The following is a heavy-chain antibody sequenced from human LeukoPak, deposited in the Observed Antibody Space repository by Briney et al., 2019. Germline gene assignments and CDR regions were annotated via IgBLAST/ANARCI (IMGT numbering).Heavy chain of an antibody. CDR2: VYYTGST. V-gene: IGHV4-59*01. Sequence: SETLSLTCTVSGGSISSYYWSWVRQPPGKGLEWIGFVYYTGSTNYSPSLKSRVTISVDTSKNQFSLKLRSVTAADTAVYYCARDFARYYYGSGSYLPYYYMDVWGKGTTVTVSS. CDR3: ARDFARYYYGSGSYLPYYYMDV. J-gene: IGHJ6*03. D-gene: IGHD3-10*01. CDR1: GGSISSYY.